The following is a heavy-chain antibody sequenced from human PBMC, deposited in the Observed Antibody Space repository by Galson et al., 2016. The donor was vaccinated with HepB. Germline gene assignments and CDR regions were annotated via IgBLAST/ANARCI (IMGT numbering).Heavy chain of an antibody. J-gene: IGHJ4*02. CDR2: VGGGSTNT. CDR1: GFTLSNYA. V-gene: IGHV3-23*01. CDR3: AKDHPSSGWPTLDY. D-gene: IGHD6-19*01. Sequence: SLRLSCAASGFTLSNYAMSWVRQAPGKGLEWVSSVGGGSTNTYYVDSVKGRFTISRDNSKNTLYLQMNSLRAEDTAVYYCAKDHPSSGWPTLDYWGQGTLVTVSS.